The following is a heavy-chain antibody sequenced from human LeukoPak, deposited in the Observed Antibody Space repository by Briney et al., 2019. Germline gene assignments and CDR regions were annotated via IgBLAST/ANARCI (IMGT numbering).Heavy chain of an antibody. V-gene: IGHV4-4*07. CDR3: ARDGVYCTNGICYQKYYFDQ. CDR2: IYTSGTT. CDR1: GGSISSNY. Sequence: KPSETLSLTCSVSGGSISSNYWTWVRQPAGKGLEWIGRIYTSGTTDYNPSLKSRVTMSVDTSKNQFSLKLSSVTAADTAVYYCARDGVYCTNGICYQKYYFDQWGQGTLVTVSS. J-gene: IGHJ4*02. D-gene: IGHD2-8*01.